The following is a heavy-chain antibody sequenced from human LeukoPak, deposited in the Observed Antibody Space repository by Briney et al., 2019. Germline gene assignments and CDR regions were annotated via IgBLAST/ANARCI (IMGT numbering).Heavy chain of an antibody. D-gene: IGHD5-24*01. Sequence: SETLSLTCVVYGVSFSGYYWSWIRQPPGKGLEWIGEINHSGSTNYNPSLKSRVTISVDASKNQFSLKLRSVSAADTAVYYCARTRWLQSLFDYWGQGTLVTVSS. CDR2: INHSGST. CDR1: GVSFSGYY. CDR3: ARTRWLQSLFDY. V-gene: IGHV4-34*01. J-gene: IGHJ4*02.